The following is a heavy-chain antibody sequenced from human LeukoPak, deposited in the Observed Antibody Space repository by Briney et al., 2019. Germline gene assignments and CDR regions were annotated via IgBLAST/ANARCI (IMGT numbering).Heavy chain of an antibody. CDR3: ASTVVAPITFFDY. D-gene: IGHD4-23*01. V-gene: IGHV7-4-1*02. J-gene: IGHJ4*02. CDR1: GYTFTSCA. Sequence: ASVKVSCKASGYTFTSCAMNWVRQAPGQGLEWMGWINTNTGNPTYAQGFTGRFVFSLDTSVSTAYLQISSLKAEDTAVYYCASTVVAPITFFDYWGQGTLVTVSS. CDR2: INTNTGNP.